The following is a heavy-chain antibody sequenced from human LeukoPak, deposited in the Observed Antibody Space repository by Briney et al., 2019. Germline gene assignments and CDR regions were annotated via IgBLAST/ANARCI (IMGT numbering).Heavy chain of an antibody. J-gene: IGHJ4*02. Sequence: SETLSLTCTVSGGSISSSSYYWGWIRQPPGKGLEWIGSIYYSGSTYYNPSLKSRVTISVDTSKNQFSLKLSSVTAADTAVYYCAREKAYYYDPWGQGTLVTVSS. CDR3: AREKAYYYDP. CDR2: IYYSGST. CDR1: GGSISSSSYY. D-gene: IGHD3-22*01. V-gene: IGHV4-39*07.